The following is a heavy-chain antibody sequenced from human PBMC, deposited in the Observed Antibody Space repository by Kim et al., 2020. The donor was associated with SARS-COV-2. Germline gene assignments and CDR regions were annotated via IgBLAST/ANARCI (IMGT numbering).Heavy chain of an antibody. Sequence: QKIQERVTITRDMSTSTAYMELSSLRSEDTAVYYCAAFLDYYYDSSGSDYWGQGTLVTVSS. V-gene: IGHV1-58*01. CDR3: AAFLDYYYDSSGSDY. J-gene: IGHJ4*02. D-gene: IGHD3-22*01.